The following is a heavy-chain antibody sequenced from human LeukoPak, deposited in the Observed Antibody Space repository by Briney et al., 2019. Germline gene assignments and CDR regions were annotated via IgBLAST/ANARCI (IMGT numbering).Heavy chain of an antibody. V-gene: IGHV1-69*13. Sequence: SVKVFCKASGGTFSSYAISWVRQPPGQGLEWMGGIIPMFGKANYAQKFHGRVTITADESTSTAYMELRSLRSDDTAVYYCARDLSELRYFDWLYADPLLNDAFDIWGQGTMVTVSS. D-gene: IGHD3-9*01. J-gene: IGHJ3*02. CDR1: GGTFSSYA. CDR3: ARDLSELRYFDWLYADPLLNDAFDI. CDR2: IIPMFGKA.